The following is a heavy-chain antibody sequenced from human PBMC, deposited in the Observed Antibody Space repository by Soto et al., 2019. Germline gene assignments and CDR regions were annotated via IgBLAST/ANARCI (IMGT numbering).Heavy chain of an antibody. J-gene: IGHJ6*02. D-gene: IGHD6-13*01. CDR1: GYTFSAYS. Sequence: GASVKVSCKASGYTFSAYSIHWVRQAPGQRLEWMGSIHAGNGNTKYSQRFQDRVTITRDTSANTAHMDLSSLRSEDTAVYYCARAAAAGKYYYRYYGMDVWGQGTTVTVS. CDR2: IHAGNGNT. V-gene: IGHV1-3*01. CDR3: ARAAAAGKYYYRYYGMDV.